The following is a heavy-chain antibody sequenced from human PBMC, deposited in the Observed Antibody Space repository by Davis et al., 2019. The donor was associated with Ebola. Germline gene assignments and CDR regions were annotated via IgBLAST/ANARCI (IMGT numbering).Heavy chain of an antibody. J-gene: IGHJ6*02. D-gene: IGHD3-3*01. Sequence: GESLKISCAASGFTFSSYDMHWVRQATGKGLEWVSAIGTAGDTYYPGSVKGRFTISRENAKNSLYLQMNSLRAEDTAVYYCARGVGLGLEWLYYSMDVWGQGTTVTVSS. CDR1: GFTFSSYD. V-gene: IGHV3-13*01. CDR3: ARGVGLGLEWLYYSMDV. CDR2: IGTAGDT.